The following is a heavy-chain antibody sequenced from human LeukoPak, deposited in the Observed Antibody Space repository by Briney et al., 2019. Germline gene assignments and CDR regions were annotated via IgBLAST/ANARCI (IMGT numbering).Heavy chain of an antibody. J-gene: IGHJ5*02. CDR2: VDHTGST. CDR1: DDSITMYY. V-gene: IGHV4-4*08. D-gene: IGHD1-26*01. Sequence: SETLSLTCTVSDDSITMYYWTWIRQPPGKGLEWIGYVDHTGSTKFNPSLNGRVSISRDTSNNFFSLRLSSVTAADTAVYYCARDLGGSYSSENWFDPWGQGTLVTVSS. CDR3: ARDLGGSYSSENWFDP.